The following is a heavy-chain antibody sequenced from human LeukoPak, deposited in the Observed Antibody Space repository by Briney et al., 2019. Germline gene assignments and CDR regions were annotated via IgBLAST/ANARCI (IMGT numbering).Heavy chain of an antibody. CDR2: IGTAGDT. CDR3: ARGADAFDI. CDR1: GIDFSSYD. Sequence: GGSLRLSCAASGIDFSSYDMHWVRQTTGKGLEWVSTIGTAGDTYYPGSVKGRFTISRENAKNSLYLQMNSLRAGDTAVYYCARGADAFDIWGQGTMVTVS. V-gene: IGHV3-13*04. J-gene: IGHJ3*02.